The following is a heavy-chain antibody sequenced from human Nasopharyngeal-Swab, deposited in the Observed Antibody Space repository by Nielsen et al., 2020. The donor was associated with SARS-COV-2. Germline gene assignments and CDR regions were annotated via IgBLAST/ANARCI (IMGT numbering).Heavy chain of an antibody. D-gene: IGHD3-22*01. J-gene: IGHJ4*02. CDR1: GYTFTSYY. CDR3: ARDTSRWNFDSSGYTDY. Sequence: SVKVSCKASGYTFTSYYMHWVRQAPGQGLEWMGIINPSGGSTNYAQKFQGRVTMTRDTSTSTVYMELSSLRSEDTAVYYCARDTSRWNFDSSGYTDYWGQGTLVTVSS. V-gene: IGHV1-46*01. CDR2: INPSGGST.